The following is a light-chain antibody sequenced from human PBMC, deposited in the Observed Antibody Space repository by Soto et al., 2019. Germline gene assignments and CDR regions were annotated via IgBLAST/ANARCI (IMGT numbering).Light chain of an antibody. CDR2: GAS. CDR3: QQYNSYSGT. CDR1: QSVGSRY. Sequence: EVVLTQSPGTLSLSPGERATLSCRASQSVGSRYLAWYQQKPGQAPRLLIYGASSRATGIPDRFSGSGSGTDFTLTISRLEPEDFATYYCQQYNSYSGTFGQGTKVDIK. V-gene: IGKV3-20*01. J-gene: IGKJ1*01.